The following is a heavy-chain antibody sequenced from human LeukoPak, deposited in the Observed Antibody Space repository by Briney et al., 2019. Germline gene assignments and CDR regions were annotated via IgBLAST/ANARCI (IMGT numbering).Heavy chain of an antibody. D-gene: IGHD4-17*01. CDR3: AKDRETTVTTSTWSDP. Sequence: PGGSLRLSCAASGFSVSTNYMSWVRQAPGKGLEWVAVISYDGSNKYYADSVKGRFTISRDNSKNTLYLQMNSLRAEDTAVYYCAKDRETTVTTSTWSDPWGQGTLVIVSS. V-gene: IGHV3-30*18. J-gene: IGHJ5*02. CDR1: GFSVSTNY. CDR2: ISYDGSNK.